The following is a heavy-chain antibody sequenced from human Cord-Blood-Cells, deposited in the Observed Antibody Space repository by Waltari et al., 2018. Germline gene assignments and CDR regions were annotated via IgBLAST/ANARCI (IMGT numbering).Heavy chain of an antibody. CDR1: GGSISSSSYY. J-gene: IGHJ3*02. Sequence: QLQLQESGPGLVKPSETLSLTCTVSGGSISSSSYYWDWIRQPPGKGLEWIGSFYYSGSTYYNQSLKSRFTISVDTSKNQYSLKLSSVTAADTAVYYCARRVGYCSSTSCYDAFDIWGQGTMVTVSS. CDR2: FYYSGST. CDR3: ARRVGYCSSTSCYDAFDI. D-gene: IGHD2-2*01. V-gene: IGHV4-39*01.